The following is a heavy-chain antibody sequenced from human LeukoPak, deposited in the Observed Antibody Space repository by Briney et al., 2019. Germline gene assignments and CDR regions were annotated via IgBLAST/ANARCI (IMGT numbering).Heavy chain of an antibody. Sequence: GGSLRLSCAASGFAFKNYDMTWVRQAPGKGLQWVSNINDNGGQRHYADSVKGRFTISRDNSKNTLFLQMDSLRAEDTAVYYCAKTQWKVGATDYFDYWGHGILVTVSS. J-gene: IGHJ4*01. D-gene: IGHD1-26*01. V-gene: IGHV3-23*01. CDR1: GFAFKNYD. CDR3: AKTQWKVGATDYFDY. CDR2: INDNGGQR.